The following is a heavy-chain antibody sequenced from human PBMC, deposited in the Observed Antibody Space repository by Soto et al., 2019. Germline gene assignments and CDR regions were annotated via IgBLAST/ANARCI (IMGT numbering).Heavy chain of an antibody. CDR2: IDYNGIT. V-gene: IGHV4-59*01. D-gene: IGHD1-26*01. Sequence: QVQLLESGPGLVKPSETLSLTCTVSSGSIGTYYWNWIRQPPGKGLEWIAYIDYNGITNSNPSLKSRLTISIDTSKNQVSLKLSSVTAADTAVYYCARGRRSSGRHDASDIWGQGTMVTVSS. CDR3: ARGRRSSGRHDASDI. J-gene: IGHJ3*02. CDR1: SGSIGTYY.